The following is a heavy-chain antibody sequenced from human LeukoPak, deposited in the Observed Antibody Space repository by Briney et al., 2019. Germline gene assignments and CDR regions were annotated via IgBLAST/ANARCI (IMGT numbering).Heavy chain of an antibody. J-gene: IGHJ3*02. CDR1: GGSISSSSYY. D-gene: IGHD3-3*01. Sequence: SETLSLACTVSGGSISSSSYYWGWIRQPPGKGLEWIGSIYYSGSTYYKPSLKSRVTISVDTSKNQFSLKLSSVTAADTAVYYCARPPYYDFWSGYSPDAFDIWGQGTMVTVSS. CDR2: IYYSGST. V-gene: IGHV4-39*01. CDR3: ARPPYYDFWSGYSPDAFDI.